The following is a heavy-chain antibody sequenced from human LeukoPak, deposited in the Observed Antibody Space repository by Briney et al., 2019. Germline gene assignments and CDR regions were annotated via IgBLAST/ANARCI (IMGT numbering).Heavy chain of an antibody. Sequence: GGSLRLSCAASGFSFSSNSMNWVRQAPGKGLGWVSSISSSSSYIHYADSVKGRFTISRDNAKNSLYLQMNSLRAEDTAVYYCARGAEYCSSTSCYIVYWGQGTLVTVSS. CDR3: ARGAEYCSSTSCYIVY. CDR2: ISSSSSYI. V-gene: IGHV3-21*01. D-gene: IGHD2-2*02. CDR1: GFSFSSNS. J-gene: IGHJ4*02.